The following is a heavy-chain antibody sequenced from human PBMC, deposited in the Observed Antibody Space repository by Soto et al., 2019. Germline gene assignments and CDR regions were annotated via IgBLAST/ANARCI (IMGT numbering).Heavy chain of an antibody. CDR3: AKSGHYYYYGMDV. D-gene: IGHD6-25*01. CDR1: GFTFSSYA. CDR2: ISGSGGST. J-gene: IGHJ6*02. Sequence: GESLKISCAASGFTFSSYAMSWVRQAPGKGLEWVSAISGSGGSTYYADSVKGRFTISRDNSKNTLYLQMNSLRAEDTAVYYCAKSGHYYYYGMDVWGQGTTVTVSS. V-gene: IGHV3-23*01.